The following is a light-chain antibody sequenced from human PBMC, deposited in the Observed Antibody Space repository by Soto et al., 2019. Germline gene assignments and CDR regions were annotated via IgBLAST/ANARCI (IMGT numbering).Light chain of an antibody. CDR2: SNN. Sequence: QAVVTQPPSASGTPGQRVTISCSGSSSNIGSNPVNWYQQLPGTSPKLLISSNNQRPSGVPDRFSGSKSATSASLAISGLQSGDEADYYCAAWDDSLNVLVFGGGTKVTVL. J-gene: IGLJ3*02. CDR3: AAWDDSLNVLV. CDR1: SSNIGSNP. V-gene: IGLV1-44*01.